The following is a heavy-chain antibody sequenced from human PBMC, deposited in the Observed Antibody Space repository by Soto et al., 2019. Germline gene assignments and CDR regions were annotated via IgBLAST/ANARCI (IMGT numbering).Heavy chain of an antibody. CDR1: GFTFSGYG. CDR2: ISYDGGKI. D-gene: IGHD5-12*01. CDR3: AKGPGMYGYNFHH. V-gene: IGHV3-30*18. J-gene: IGHJ4*02. Sequence: GGSLRLSCAASGFTFSGYGMHWVRQAPGKGLEWVAVISYDGGKIYYADSVKGRFTISRDNSKNTLYLEMNSLRAEDTAVYYCAKGPGMYGYNFHHWGQGTLVTVSS.